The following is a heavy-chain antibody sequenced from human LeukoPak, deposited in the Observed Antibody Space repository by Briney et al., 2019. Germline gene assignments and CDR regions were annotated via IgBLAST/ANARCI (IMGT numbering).Heavy chain of an antibody. CDR3: ATYDYGDAFDI. D-gene: IGHD4-17*01. V-gene: IGHV4-39*07. CDR1: GGSISSSGYY. Sequence: SETLSLTCTVSGGSISSSGYYWGWIRQPPGKGLEWIGSIYYSGSTYYNPSLKSRVTISVDTSKNQFSLKLSSVTAADTAAYYCATYDYGDAFDIWGQGTMVTVSS. J-gene: IGHJ3*02. CDR2: IYYSGST.